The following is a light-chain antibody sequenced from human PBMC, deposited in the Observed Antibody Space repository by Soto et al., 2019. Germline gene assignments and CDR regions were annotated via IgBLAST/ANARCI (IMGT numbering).Light chain of an antibody. J-gene: IGKJ1*01. CDR3: QQYNSYSRET. Sequence: DIQMTQSPSTLSASVGDRVTITCRASQSISSWLAWYQQKPGKAPKLLIYTASSLKSGVPSRFSGSGSWTEFTLTISSLQPDDFATYYCQQYNSYSRETFGQGTKVEIK. CDR1: QSISSW. V-gene: IGKV1-5*03. CDR2: TAS.